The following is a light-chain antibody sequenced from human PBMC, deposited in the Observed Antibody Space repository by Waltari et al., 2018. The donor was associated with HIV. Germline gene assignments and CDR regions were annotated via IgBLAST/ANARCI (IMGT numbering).Light chain of an antibody. Sequence: QSALTQPRSVSGSPGQSVPISCTGFISDVGGNKYVSWYQQYPGKAPKLILSGVNNRPSGVPDRFSGSKSGNTASLTISGLQAEDEADYFCYSYAGTSVLFGGGTKLTVL. J-gene: IGLJ2*01. CDR1: ISDVGGNKY. V-gene: IGLV2-11*01. CDR3: YSYAGTSVL. CDR2: GVN.